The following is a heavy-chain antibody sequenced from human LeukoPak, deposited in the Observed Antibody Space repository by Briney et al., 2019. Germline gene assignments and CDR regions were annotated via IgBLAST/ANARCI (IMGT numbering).Heavy chain of an antibody. D-gene: IGHD5/OR15-5a*01. Sequence: PGRSLRLSCAASGFTFSTYTMSWVRLAPGKGLEWVAIISRGSGYIHYGDSVKGRFTTSRDDAKNSLYLQMNSLSAEDTAVYYCARQKYLRGPDVEYFDYWGQGTLVTVSS. CDR2: ISRGSGYI. V-gene: IGHV3-21*01. J-gene: IGHJ4*02. CDR3: ARQKYLRGPDVEYFDY. CDR1: GFTFSTYT.